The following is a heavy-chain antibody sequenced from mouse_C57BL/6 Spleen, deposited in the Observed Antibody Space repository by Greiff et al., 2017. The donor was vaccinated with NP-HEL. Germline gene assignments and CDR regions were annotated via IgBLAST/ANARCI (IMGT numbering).Heavy chain of an antibody. D-gene: IGHD2-4*01. V-gene: IGHV5-6*01. Sequence: EVQLKESGGDLVKPGGSLKLSCAASGFTFSSYGMSWVRQTPDKRLEWVATISSGGSYTYYPDSVKGRFTISRDNAKNTLYLQMSSLKSEDTAMYYCARHSDYGFAYWGQGTLVTVSA. CDR3: ARHSDYGFAY. CDR1: GFTFSSYG. J-gene: IGHJ3*01. CDR2: ISSGGSYT.